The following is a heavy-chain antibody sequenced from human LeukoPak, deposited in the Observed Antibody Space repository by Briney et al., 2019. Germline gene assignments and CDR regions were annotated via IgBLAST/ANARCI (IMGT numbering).Heavy chain of an antibody. Sequence: ASVKVSCKASGYTFTGYYMHWVRQAAGQGLEWMGWINPNSGGTNYAQKFQGRVAMTRDTSISTAYMELSRLRSDDTAVYYCARDVAVASATGDDYWGQGTLVTVSS. CDR2: INPNSGGT. CDR3: ARDVAVASATGDDY. V-gene: IGHV1-2*02. CDR1: GYTFTGYY. D-gene: IGHD6-19*01. J-gene: IGHJ4*02.